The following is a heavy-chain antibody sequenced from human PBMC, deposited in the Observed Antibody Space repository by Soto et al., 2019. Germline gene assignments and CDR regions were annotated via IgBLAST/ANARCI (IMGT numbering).Heavy chain of an antibody. D-gene: IGHD2-8*01. CDR3: ARSAIVLMVYASDRAFDI. J-gene: IGHJ3*02. V-gene: IGHV4-34*01. Sequence: SETLSLTCAVYGGSFSGYYWSWIRQPPGKGLEWIGEINHSGSTNYNPSLKSRVTISVDTSKNQFSLKLSSVTAADTAVYYCARSAIVLMVYASDRAFDIWAQRTMVTVSS. CDR2: INHSGST. CDR1: GGSFSGYY.